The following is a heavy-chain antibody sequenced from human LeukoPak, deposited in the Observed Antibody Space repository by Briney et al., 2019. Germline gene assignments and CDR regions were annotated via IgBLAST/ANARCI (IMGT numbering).Heavy chain of an antibody. Sequence: GGSLRLSCAASGFTFRSYGMHWVRQAPGKGLEWMAVISYDGSNKYYADSVKGRFTISRDNSKNTLYLQMNSLRAEDTAVYYCARDGMGYDYWGQGTLVTVSS. CDR1: GFTFRSYG. D-gene: IGHD5-12*01. V-gene: IGHV3-30*03. CDR2: ISYDGSNK. J-gene: IGHJ4*02. CDR3: ARDGMGYDY.